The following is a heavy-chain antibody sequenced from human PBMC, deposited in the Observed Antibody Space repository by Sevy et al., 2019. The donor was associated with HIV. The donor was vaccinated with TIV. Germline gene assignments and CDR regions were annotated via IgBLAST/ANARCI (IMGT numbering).Heavy chain of an antibody. CDR1: GYTFSDNY. D-gene: IGHD2-15*01. CDR2: INPRTGDT. V-gene: IGHV1-2*06. CDR3: AKDKLLDAFDI. J-gene: IGHJ3*02. Sequence: ASVKDSCKASGYTFSDNYMHWVRQAPGQGLEWVGRINPRTGDTKYAQKFQGRVTVTRDTSISTAYMELSRLTSDDTAIYYCAKDKLLDAFDIWGQGTRVTVSS.